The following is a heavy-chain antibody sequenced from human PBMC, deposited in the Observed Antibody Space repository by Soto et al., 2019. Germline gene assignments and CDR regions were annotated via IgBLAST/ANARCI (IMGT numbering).Heavy chain of an antibody. CDR3: ARSPDTAIADY. D-gene: IGHD5-18*01. J-gene: IGHJ4*02. Sequence: QVQLQESGPGLVKPSETLSLTCTVSGGSISSYYWSWIRQPPGKGLEWIGYIYYSGSTNYNPSLKSRVTISVDTSKNQFSLKLSSVTAADTAVHYCARSPDTAIADYWGQGTLVTVSS. V-gene: IGHV4-59*01. CDR2: IYYSGST. CDR1: GGSISSYY.